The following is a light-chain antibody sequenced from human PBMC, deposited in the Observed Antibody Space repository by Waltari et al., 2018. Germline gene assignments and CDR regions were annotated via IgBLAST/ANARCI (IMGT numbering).Light chain of an antibody. CDR3: ATWDDSLNGL. V-gene: IGLV1-44*01. CDR1: SSNIGSKS. CDR2: SNN. J-gene: IGLJ2*01. Sequence: QSVLTQPPSASGTPGQTVSISCSGSSSNIGSKSVNWYQQVPGTAPKLLICSNNQRPSGCPDRFSGSKSGTSASLAISGLQSEDEAYYYCATWDDSLNGLFGGGTKLTVL.